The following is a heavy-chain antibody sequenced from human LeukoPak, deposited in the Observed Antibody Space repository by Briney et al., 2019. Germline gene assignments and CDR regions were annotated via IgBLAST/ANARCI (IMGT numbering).Heavy chain of an antibody. CDR1: GGSISGHY. CDR3: ARMGAVADASANSDY. Sequence: SETLSLTCTVSGGSISGHYWSWIRQPPGKGLEWIGYIYYNGITDYNPSLESRVTISVDMSRNHFSPKLTSVTAADTAMYYCARMGAVADASANSDYWGQGTLVTVSS. J-gene: IGHJ4*02. CDR2: IYYNGIT. D-gene: IGHD6-19*01. V-gene: IGHV4-59*11.